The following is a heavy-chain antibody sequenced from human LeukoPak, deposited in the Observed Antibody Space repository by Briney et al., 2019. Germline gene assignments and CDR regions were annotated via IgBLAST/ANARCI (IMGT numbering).Heavy chain of an antibody. V-gene: IGHV1-69*04. J-gene: IGHJ5*02. CDR1: GGTFSSYA. D-gene: IGHD6-13*01. CDR3: AREGYSSSLFDP. Sequence: SVKVSCKASGGTFSSYAISWVRQAPGQGLEWMGRIIPILGIANYAQKFQGRVTITADKSTSTAYMELSSLRSEDAAVYYCAREGYSSSLFDPWGQGTLVTVSS. CDR2: IIPILGIA.